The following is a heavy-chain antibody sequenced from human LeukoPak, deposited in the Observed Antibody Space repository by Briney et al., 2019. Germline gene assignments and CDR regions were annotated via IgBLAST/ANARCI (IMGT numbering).Heavy chain of an antibody. CDR1: GFTVSSNY. CDR3: ATSSGNYYY. V-gene: IGHV4-59*05. Sequence: GSLRLSCGASGFTVSSNYMSWIRQPPGKGLEWLGSLYYSGSTYYNPSLKSRVTISVDTSKNQFSLKLSSVTAADTAVYYCATSSGNYYYWGQGTLVTVSS. J-gene: IGHJ4*02. CDR2: LYYSGST. D-gene: IGHD1-26*01.